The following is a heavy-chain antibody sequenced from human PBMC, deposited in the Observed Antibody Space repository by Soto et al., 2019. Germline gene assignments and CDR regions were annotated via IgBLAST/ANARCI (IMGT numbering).Heavy chain of an antibody. CDR2: IGAGNGDI. CDR3: AKRVWSGTSRPYYSPS. Sequence: ASVKVSCNTSGYTFTVSAVNWVRQAAGQRLEWMGWIGAGNGDIKYSQSFQGRVTITRDTSASTAYRQPTSLSAEHTAVYSCAKRVWSGTSRPYYSPSCGQRTLVTVSS. CDR1: GYTFTVSA. J-gene: IGHJ5*02. V-gene: IGHV1-3*01. D-gene: IGHD3-3*01.